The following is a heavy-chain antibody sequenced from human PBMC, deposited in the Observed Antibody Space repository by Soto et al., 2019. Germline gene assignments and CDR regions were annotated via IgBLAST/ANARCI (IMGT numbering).Heavy chain of an antibody. J-gene: IGHJ6*02. CDR1: GGSISSYY. V-gene: IGHV4-59*01. Sequence: SWETLSLTCTVSGGSISSYYCSWIRQPPGKGPEWIGYIYYSGSSNYNPYPKRQVTISVETYKKKFFLKLMSVTTVDNTVVYYLRSPSSWADYYYYGMDVWGQGTTVTGSS. D-gene: IGHD6-13*01. CDR2: IYYSGSS. CDR3: LRSPSSWADYYYYGMDV.